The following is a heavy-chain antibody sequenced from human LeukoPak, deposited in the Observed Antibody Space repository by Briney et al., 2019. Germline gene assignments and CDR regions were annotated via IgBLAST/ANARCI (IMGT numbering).Heavy chain of an antibody. CDR1: GSTLDDYA. D-gene: IGHD4-17*01. V-gene: IGHV3-9*01. Sequence: GGSLRLSCAASGSTLDDYAMHWVRQAPGKGLEWVSGIYWNSGRIDYADSVKGRFTISRDNAKNSLYLQMNSLRAEDTAVYYCAKGGTVTTSNSYWGQGTLVTVSS. J-gene: IGHJ4*02. CDR3: AKGGTVTTSNSY. CDR2: IYWNSGRI.